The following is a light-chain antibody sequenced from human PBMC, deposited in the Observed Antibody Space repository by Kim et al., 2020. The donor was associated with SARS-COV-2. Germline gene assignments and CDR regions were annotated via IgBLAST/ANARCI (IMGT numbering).Light chain of an antibody. CDR2: KEK. CDR1: NIENKN. V-gene: IGLV3-9*01. Sequence: SYELTQPLSVSVALGQTATLPCGGNNIENKNVHWYHQRPGQAPVLVMYKEKKRPSGIPERLSGSNSGDTATLTISRVEACDEGDYYCQVWDSRTVVFGGGTKLAVL. J-gene: IGLJ2*01. CDR3: QVWDSRTVV.